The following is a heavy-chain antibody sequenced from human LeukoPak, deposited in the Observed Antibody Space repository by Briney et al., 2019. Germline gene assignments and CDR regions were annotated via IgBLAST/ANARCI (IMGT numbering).Heavy chain of an antibody. V-gene: IGHV1-2*06. CDR3: ARDRGRIVGAPDY. CDR1: GYTFTGYY. CDR2: INPNSGGT. D-gene: IGHD1-26*01. Sequence: ASVTVSCKASGYTFTGYYMHWVRQAPGQGLEWMGRINPNSGGTNYAQKFQGRVTMTRDTSISTAYMELSRLRSDDTAVYYCARDRGRIVGAPDYWGQGTLVTVSS. J-gene: IGHJ4*02.